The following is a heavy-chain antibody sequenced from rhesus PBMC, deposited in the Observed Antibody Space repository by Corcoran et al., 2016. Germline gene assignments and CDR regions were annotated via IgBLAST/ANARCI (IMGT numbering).Heavy chain of an antibody. CDR3: AKDSGSSYGGFFDY. V-gene: IGHV3S5*01. CDR1: GFTFSSYA. J-gene: IGHJ4*01. CDR2: INRGGGST. D-gene: IGHD3-16*01. Sequence: EVQLVETGGGLVQPGGSLKLSCAASGFTFSSYALSWVRQVAGKGLEWVSAINRGGGSTYNADSVKGRFTISRDTSKNTLSLQMNSLRAEDTAVYYCAKDSGSSYGGFFDYWGQGVLVTVSS.